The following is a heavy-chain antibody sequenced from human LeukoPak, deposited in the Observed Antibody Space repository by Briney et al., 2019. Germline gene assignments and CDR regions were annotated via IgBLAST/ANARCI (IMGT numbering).Heavy chain of an antibody. CDR1: GFTFIGYS. Sequence: GGSLRLSCAASGFTFIGYSMNWVRQAPGKGLEGLSSISSSSSYIYYADSVKGRFTISRDNAKNSLYLQMNSLRAEDTAVYYCARFYYDSSGYYCLDYWGQGTLVTVSS. J-gene: IGHJ4*02. D-gene: IGHD3-22*01. CDR2: ISSSSSYI. CDR3: ARFYYDSSGYYCLDY. V-gene: IGHV3-21*01.